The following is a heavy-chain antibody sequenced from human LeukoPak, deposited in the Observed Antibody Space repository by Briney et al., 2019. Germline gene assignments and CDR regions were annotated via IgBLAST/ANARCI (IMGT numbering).Heavy chain of an antibody. D-gene: IGHD5-12*01. CDR3: ARAPMAITTSAFPDAFDF. CDR2: VSYSGGT. J-gene: IGHJ3*01. CDR1: GDSVSGHN. Sequence: SETLSLTCTVSGDSVSGHNWSWIRQTPGKGLEWIGYVSYSGGTNYNPSLKRRVSISLDTSKNQFSLKLSSPAAADPAVYYCARAPMAITTSAFPDAFDFWGQGTMVTVSS. V-gene: IGHV4-59*02.